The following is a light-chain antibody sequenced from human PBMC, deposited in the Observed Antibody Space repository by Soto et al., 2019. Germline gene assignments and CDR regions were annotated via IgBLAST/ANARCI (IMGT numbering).Light chain of an antibody. CDR3: HQRSDLYT. CDR1: QSVSRY. J-gene: IGKJ2*01. Sequence: EIVLTQSPATLSLSPGERATLSCRASQSVSRYLAWYQQKPGQAPRLLIYGASNRATGIPARFSGSGSGTDFSLTISSLEPEDFAVYFCHQRSDLYTFGQGTKLEI. V-gene: IGKV3-11*01. CDR2: GAS.